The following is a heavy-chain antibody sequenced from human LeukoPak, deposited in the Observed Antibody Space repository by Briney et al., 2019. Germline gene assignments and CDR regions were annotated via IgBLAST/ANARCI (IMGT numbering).Heavy chain of an antibody. CDR3: ARVGGYDRYNDY. V-gene: IGHV1-8*01. CDR1: GYTFTSYD. Sequence: ASVKVSCKASGYTFTSYDINWVRQATGQGLEWMGWMNPNSGNTGYAQKFQGRVTMTRNTSISTAYMELSSLRSEDTAVYYCARVGGYDRYNDYWGQGTLVTVSS. CDR2: MNPNSGNT. D-gene: IGHD5-12*01. J-gene: IGHJ4*02.